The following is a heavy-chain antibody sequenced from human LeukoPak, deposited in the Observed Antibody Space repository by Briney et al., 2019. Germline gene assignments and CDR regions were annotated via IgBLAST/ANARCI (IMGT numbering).Heavy chain of an antibody. CDR2: ISSSSSYI. V-gene: IGHV3-21*01. CDR3: VRDYYDSSGYYRFEY. Sequence: GGSLRLSCVVSGFTFSSYSMNWVRQAPGKGLEWVSFISSSSSYIYYADSVKGRFTISRDNAKNSLYLQMNSRRAEDTAVYYCVRDYYDSSGYYRFEYWGQGTLVTVSS. J-gene: IGHJ4*02. D-gene: IGHD3-22*01. CDR1: GFTFSSYS.